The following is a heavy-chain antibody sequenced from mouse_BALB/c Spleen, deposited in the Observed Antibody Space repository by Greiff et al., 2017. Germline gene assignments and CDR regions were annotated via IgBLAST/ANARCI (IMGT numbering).Heavy chain of an antibody. J-gene: IGHJ3*01. CDR2: INPNNGGT. D-gene: IGHD3-2*01. CDR3: ARLRQLGPAWFAY. CDR1: GYTFTDYN. V-gene: IGHV1-18*01. Sequence: VQLKQSGPELVKPGASVKIPCKASGYTFTDYNMDWVKQSHGKSLEWIGDINPNNGGTIYNQKFKGKATLTVDKSSSTAYMELRSLTSEDTAVYYCARLRQLGPAWFAYWGQGTLVTVSA.